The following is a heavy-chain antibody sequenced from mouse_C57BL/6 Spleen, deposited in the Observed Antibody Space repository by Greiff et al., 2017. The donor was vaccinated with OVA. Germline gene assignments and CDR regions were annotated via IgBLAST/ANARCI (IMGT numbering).Heavy chain of an antibody. CDR3: ARDYGGMDY. J-gene: IGHJ4*01. Sequence: DVKLQESGPGLVKPSQSLSLTCSVTGYSITSGYYWNWIRQFPGNKLEWMGYISYDGSNNYNPSLKNRISITRDTSKNQFFLKLNSVTTEDTATYYCARDYGGMDYWGQGTSVTVSS. CDR1: GYSITSGYY. D-gene: IGHD1-1*01. CDR2: ISYDGSN. V-gene: IGHV3-6*01.